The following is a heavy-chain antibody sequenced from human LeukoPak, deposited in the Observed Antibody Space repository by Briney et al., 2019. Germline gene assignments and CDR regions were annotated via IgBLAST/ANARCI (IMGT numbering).Heavy chain of an antibody. V-gene: IGHV3-23*01. J-gene: IGHJ4*02. CDR1: GFTFSSYA. Sequence: GGSLRLSCAASGFTFSSYAMSWVRQAPGKGLEWVSAISGSGGSTYYADSVKGRFTISRDNSKSTLYLQMNSLRAEDTAVYYCAKVGGYGGSLFDYWGQGTLVTVSS. CDR2: ISGSGGST. CDR3: AKVGGYGGSLFDY. D-gene: IGHD4-23*01.